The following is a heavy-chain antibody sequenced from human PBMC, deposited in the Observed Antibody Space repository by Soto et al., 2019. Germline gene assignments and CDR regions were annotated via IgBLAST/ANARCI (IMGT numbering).Heavy chain of an antibody. J-gene: IGHJ4*01. CDR3: ARYQCSGGSCSGFDV. Sequence: GGSLRLSCAASGFSVSSNYMNLVRQAPGKGLEWVSRVYTGGTAEDADSVKGRFTISRDDSKNTVYLQMNSLRAEDTAMYYCARYQCSGGSCSGFDVWGHGTLVTVSS. CDR1: GFSVSSNY. CDR2: VYTGGTA. D-gene: IGHD2-15*01. V-gene: IGHV3-53*01.